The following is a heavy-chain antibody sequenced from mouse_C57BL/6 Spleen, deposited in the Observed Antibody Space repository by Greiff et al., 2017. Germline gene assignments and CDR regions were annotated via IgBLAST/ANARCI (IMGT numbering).Heavy chain of an antibody. V-gene: IGHV1-54*01. D-gene: IGHD2-3*01. CDR1: GYAFTNYL. J-gene: IGHJ2*01. Sequence: QVQLKQSGAELVRPGTSVKVSCKASGYAFTNYLIEWVKQRPGQGLEWIGVINPGSGGTNYNEKFKGKATLTADKSSSTAYMQLSSLTSEDSAVYFCARDDGIFDYWGQGTTLTVSS. CDR3: ARDDGIFDY. CDR2: INPGSGGT.